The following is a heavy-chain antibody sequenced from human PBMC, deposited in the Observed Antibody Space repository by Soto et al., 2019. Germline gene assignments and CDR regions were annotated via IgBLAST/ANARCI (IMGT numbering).Heavy chain of an antibody. J-gene: IGHJ6*02. CDR1: GGTFSSYT. CDR2: IIPILGIA. V-gene: IGHV1-69*02. CDR3: ARIERDSGYDWNYYGMDV. Sequence: QVQLVQSGAEVKKPGSSVKVSCKASGGTFSSYTISWVRQAPGQGLEWMGRIIPILGIANYAQKFQGRVTITADKSTSTAYMELSSLRSEDTAVYYCARIERDSGYDWNYYGMDVWGQGTTVTVSS. D-gene: IGHD5-12*01.